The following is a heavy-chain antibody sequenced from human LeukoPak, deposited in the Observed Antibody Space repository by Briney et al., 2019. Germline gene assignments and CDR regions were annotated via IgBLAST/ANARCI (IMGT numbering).Heavy chain of an antibody. CDR3: ARLSGASHRSFDY. CDR1: GFTFSSYG. Sequence: GGSLRLSCAASGFTFSSYGMHWVRQAPGKGLEWVAVIWYDGSNKYYADSVKGRFTISRDNSKNTLYLQMNSLRAEDTAVYYCARLSGASHRSFDYWGQGTLVTVSS. D-gene: IGHD6-25*01. V-gene: IGHV3-33*01. J-gene: IGHJ4*02. CDR2: IWYDGSNK.